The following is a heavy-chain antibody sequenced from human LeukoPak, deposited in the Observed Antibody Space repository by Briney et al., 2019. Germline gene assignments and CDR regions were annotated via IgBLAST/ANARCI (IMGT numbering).Heavy chain of an antibody. D-gene: IGHD3/OR15-3a*01. CDR1: GFTFSTYT. J-gene: IGHJ5*01. CDR2: MTGDGGSI. Sequence: PGGSLRLSCSASGFTFSTYTMYWVRQAPGKGLEYVSGMTGDGGSIEYADSVKGRFTISRENSKNTVYLQMSSLRTEDTAVYYCARRTGGFDSWGQGTLVTVSS. CDR3: ARRTGGFDS. V-gene: IGHV3-64D*09.